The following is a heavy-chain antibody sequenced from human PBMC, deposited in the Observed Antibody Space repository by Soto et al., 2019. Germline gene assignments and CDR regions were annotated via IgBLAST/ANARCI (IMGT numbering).Heavy chain of an antibody. CDR3: ESRDPGTSVDY. CDR1: GGSFTSNNW. J-gene: IGHJ4*02. Sequence: SETLSLTCAVSGGSFTSNNWWTWVRQPPGQGLEWIGEIYRTGSTNYNPSLKSRVTISLDKSENQFSLKVTSLTAADTAVYYCESRDPGTSVDYWGQGTLVIVSS. CDR2: IYRTGST. V-gene: IGHV4-4*02. D-gene: IGHD1-7*01.